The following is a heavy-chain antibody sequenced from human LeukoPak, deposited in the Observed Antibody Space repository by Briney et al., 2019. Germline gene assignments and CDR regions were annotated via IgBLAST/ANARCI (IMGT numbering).Heavy chain of an antibody. J-gene: IGHJ4*02. D-gene: IGHD2-2*01. Sequence: GESLKISCKGSGHSFTSHWIGWVRQMPGKGLEWMGIIYPGDSDTRYSPSFQGQVTISADKSISTAYPQWSSLKASDTAMYYCASLNYCSSTSCYGGYFDYWGQGTLVTVSS. CDR3: ASLNYCSSTSCYGGYFDY. CDR2: IYPGDSDT. CDR1: GHSFTSHW. V-gene: IGHV5-51*01.